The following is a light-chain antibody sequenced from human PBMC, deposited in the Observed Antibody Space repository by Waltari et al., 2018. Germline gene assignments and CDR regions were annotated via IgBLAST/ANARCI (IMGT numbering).Light chain of an antibody. V-gene: IGKV3-20*01. CDR3: QQYASSVLYT. Sequence: IVLTQSPGTLSLSPGDRASLSCKASQSLGKNYLAWYQHKPGPAPRPLLHGASSRAAGIPDRFSGSVSGTDFTLTISRLEPEDFAVYYCQQYASSVLYTFGQGTQLEIK. CDR1: QSLGKNY. J-gene: IGKJ2*01. CDR2: GAS.